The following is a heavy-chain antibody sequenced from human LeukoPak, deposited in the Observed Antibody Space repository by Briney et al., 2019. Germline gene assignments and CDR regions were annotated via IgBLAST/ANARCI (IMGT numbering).Heavy chain of an antibody. D-gene: IGHD3-16*01. CDR2: IYYSGST. V-gene: IGHV4-39*01. Sequence: PSETLSLTCTVSGGSISSSSYYCGWIRQPPGKGLEWIGSIYYSGSTYYNPSLKSRVTISVDTSKNQFSLKLSSVTAADTAVYYCARCGTYDYVFVAWGQGTLVTVSS. CDR3: ARCGTYDYVFVA. CDR1: GGSISSSSYY. J-gene: IGHJ5*02.